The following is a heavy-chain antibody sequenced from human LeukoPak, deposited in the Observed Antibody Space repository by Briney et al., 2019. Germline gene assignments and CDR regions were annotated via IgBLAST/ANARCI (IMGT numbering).Heavy chain of an antibody. CDR2: IIPILGIA. J-gene: IGHJ4*02. V-gene: IGHV1-69*04. Sequence: ASVKVSCMASGGTFSSYAISWGRQAPGQGLEWMGRIIPILGIANYAQKFQGRVTITAEKSTSTAYMELSSLRSEDTAVYYCARAGIAVASFDYWGQGTLVTVSS. CDR1: GGTFSSYA. D-gene: IGHD6-19*01. CDR3: ARAGIAVASFDY.